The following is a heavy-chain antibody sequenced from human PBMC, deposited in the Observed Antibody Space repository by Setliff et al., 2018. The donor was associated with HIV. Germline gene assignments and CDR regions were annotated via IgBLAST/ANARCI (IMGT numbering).Heavy chain of an antibody. V-gene: IGHV3-48*03. D-gene: IGHD1-26*01. CDR2: ISYSGSAI. CDR3: ARDRVVGATLDPLDL. J-gene: IGHJ3*01. Sequence: GESLKISCAASGFTFSNYVMTWVRQAPGKGLEWVAYISYSGSAIHYADSVKGRFTISRDKAKNSLYLQMNSLRAEDTAVYYCARDRVVGATLDPLDLWGQGTMVTVSS. CDR1: GFTFSNYV.